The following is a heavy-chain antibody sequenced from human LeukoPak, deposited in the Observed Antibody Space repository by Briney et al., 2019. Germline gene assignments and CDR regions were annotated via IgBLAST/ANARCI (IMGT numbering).Heavy chain of an antibody. Sequence: GGSLRLSCAASGFTFSSYSMNWVRQAPGKGLEWVSSISSSSSYIYYADSVKGRFTISRDNAKNSLYLQMNSLRAEDTAVYYCARDDGDYPHPVDYWGQGALVTVSS. J-gene: IGHJ4*02. CDR3: ARDDGDYPHPVDY. D-gene: IGHD4-17*01. CDR2: ISSSSSYI. V-gene: IGHV3-21*01. CDR1: GFTFSSYS.